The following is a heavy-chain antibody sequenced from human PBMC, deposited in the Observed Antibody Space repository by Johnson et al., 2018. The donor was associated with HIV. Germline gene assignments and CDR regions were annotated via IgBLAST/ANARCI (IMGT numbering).Heavy chain of an antibody. V-gene: IGHV3-30*03. Sequence: QEKLVESGGGVVQPGKSLTLSCVGSGLSFSNFGIHWVRQAPGKGPEWVAVISFDGDLKKYADSVKGRVTISRDHAKNSLYLQMNSLRAEDTAVYYCARPPPFMGNYGSGSWWAFDIWGQGTMVTASS. J-gene: IGHJ3*02. CDR1: GLSFSNFG. D-gene: IGHD3-10*01. CDR2: ISFDGDLK. CDR3: ARPPPFMGNYGSGSWWAFDI.